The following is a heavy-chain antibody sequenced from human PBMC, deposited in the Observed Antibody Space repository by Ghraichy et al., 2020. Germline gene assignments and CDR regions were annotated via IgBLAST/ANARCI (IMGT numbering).Heavy chain of an antibody. CDR3: ARGGLRYFDY. J-gene: IGHJ4*02. CDR1: GFTFTDYA. Sequence: GGSLRLSCAASGFTFTDYAMSWVRQAPGKGLEWVLTIITGDSSTYYADSVTGRFTISRDNPKNTLYLQMNSLRDEDTALYYCARGGLRYFDYWGQGTLVTVSS. CDR2: IITGDSST. D-gene: IGHD5-12*01. V-gene: IGHV3-23*01.